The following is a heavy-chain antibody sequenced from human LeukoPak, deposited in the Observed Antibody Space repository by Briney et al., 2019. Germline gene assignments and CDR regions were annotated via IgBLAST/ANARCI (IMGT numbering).Heavy chain of an antibody. D-gene: IGHD4-17*01. J-gene: IGHJ4*02. CDR2: ISGSGGST. CDR1: GFTFSNYW. Sequence: PGGSLRLSCAASGFTFSNYWMSWVRQAPGKGLEWVSAISGSGGSTYYADSVKGRFTISRDNSKNTLYLQMNSLRAEDTAVYYCAKVAWGDYGEYYFDYWGQGTLVTVSS. CDR3: AKVAWGDYGEYYFDY. V-gene: IGHV3-23*01.